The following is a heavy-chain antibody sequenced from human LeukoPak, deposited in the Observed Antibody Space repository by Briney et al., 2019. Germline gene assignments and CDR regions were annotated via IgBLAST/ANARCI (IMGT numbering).Heavy chain of an antibody. J-gene: IGHJ6*02. CDR2: IYYSGST. D-gene: IGHD2-21*01. V-gene: IGHV4-59*08. Sequence: SETLSLPCTVSGGSISCYYWSWIRQPPGKGLEWIGYIYYSGSTNYNPSLKSRVTISVDTSKNQFSLKLSSVTAADTAVYYCARSPLLAYGMDVWGQGTTVTVSS. CDR1: GGSISCYY. CDR3: ARSPLLAYGMDV.